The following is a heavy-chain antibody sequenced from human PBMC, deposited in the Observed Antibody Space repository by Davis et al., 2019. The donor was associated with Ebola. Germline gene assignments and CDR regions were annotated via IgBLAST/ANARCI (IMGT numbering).Heavy chain of an antibody. CDR2: IYHSGST. J-gene: IGHJ6*02. Sequence: PSETLSLTCTVSGYSISSGYYWGWIRQPPGKGLEWIGSIYHSGSTYYNPSLKSRVTISVDTSKNQFSLKLSSVTAADTAVYYCARGSMTTVIYYYYYYGMDVWGQGTTVTVSS. V-gene: IGHV4-38-2*02. CDR3: ARGSMTTVIYYYYYYGMDV. D-gene: IGHD4-17*01. CDR1: GYSISSGYY.